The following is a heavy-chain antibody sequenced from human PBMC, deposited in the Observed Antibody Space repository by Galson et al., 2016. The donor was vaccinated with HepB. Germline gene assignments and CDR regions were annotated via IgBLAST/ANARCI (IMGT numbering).Heavy chain of an antibody. J-gene: IGHJ5*02. CDR3: AGVVVAATNWFDP. CDR2: VNHSGAT. V-gene: IGHV4-34*01. Sequence: WIRQPPGKGLEWIGEVNHSGATKYNPTLKSRVTISADTPKNQFSLKLTSMTAADTAVYYCAGVVVAATNWFDPWGQGTLVTVSS. D-gene: IGHD2-15*01.